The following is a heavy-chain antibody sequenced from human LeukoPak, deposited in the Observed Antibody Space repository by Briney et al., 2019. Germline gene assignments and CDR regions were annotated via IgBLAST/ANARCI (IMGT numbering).Heavy chain of an antibody. J-gene: IGHJ4*02. D-gene: IGHD3-22*01. V-gene: IGHV1-18*01. CDR2: ISAYNGNT. Sequence: ASVKVSCKASGYTFTSYGISWVRQAPGQGLEWMGWISAYNGNTNYAQKLQGRVTMTTDTSTSTAYMELRSLRSDDTAVYYCASAGLYDSSGSIDYWGQGTLVTVSS. CDR1: GYTFTSYG. CDR3: ASAGLYDSSGSIDY.